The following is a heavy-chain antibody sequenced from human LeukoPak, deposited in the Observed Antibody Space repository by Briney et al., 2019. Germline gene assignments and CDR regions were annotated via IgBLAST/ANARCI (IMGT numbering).Heavy chain of an antibody. CDR2: IRYDGSNK. V-gene: IGHV3-30*02. J-gene: IGHJ3*02. D-gene: IGHD3-9*01. CDR1: GFTFSTYG. Sequence: GGSLRLSCAASGFTFSTYGMHWVRQAPGKGLEWVAFIRYDGSNKHYVDSVKGRFTISRDNSKNTLSLQMNSLRAEDTAIYYCANGAKYNILTGFHASRDDAFDIWGQGTMVIVSS. CDR3: ANGAKYNILTGFHASRDDAFDI.